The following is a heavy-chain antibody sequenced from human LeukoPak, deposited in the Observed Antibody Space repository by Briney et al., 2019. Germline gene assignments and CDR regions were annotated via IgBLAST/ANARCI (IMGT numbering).Heavy chain of an antibody. Sequence: SETLSLTCTVSGGSISNYWSWIRQHARERLEWSVRIYTSGSTNYNPSLKSRVTMSVDTSKNQFSLKLSSVTAADTAVYYCARGRAVTKTNIGSGWYRGFDYWGQGTLVTVSS. J-gene: IGHJ4*02. V-gene: IGHV4-4*07. CDR3: ARGRAVTKTNIGSGWYRGFDY. CDR2: IYTSGST. D-gene: IGHD6-19*01. CDR1: GGSISNY.